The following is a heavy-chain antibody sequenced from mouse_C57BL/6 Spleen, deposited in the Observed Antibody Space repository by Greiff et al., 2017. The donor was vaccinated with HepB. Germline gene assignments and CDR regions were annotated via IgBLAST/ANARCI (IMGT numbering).Heavy chain of an antibody. CDR1: GYTFTSYG. CDR3: ARRGSYDYDWAWFAY. Sequence: QVQLQQSGAELARPGASVKLSCKASGYTFTSYGISWVKQRTGQGLEWIGEIYPRSGNTYYNEKFKGKATLTADKSSSTAYMELRSLTSEDSAVYFCARRGSYDYDWAWFAYWGQGTLVTVSA. D-gene: IGHD2-4*01. CDR2: IYPRSGNT. J-gene: IGHJ3*01. V-gene: IGHV1-81*01.